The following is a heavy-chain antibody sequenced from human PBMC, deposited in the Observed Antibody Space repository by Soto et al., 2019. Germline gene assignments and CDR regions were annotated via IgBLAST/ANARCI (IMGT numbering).Heavy chain of an antibody. J-gene: IGHJ5*02. CDR1: GGTFSSYA. CDR2: IIPIFGTA. Sequence: QVQLVQSGAEVKKPGSSVKVSCKASGGTFSSYAITWVRQAPGQGLEWMGGIIPIFGTANYAQKFQARVTITAGESTSTAYKELSSLRSEDTAVYYCARDRGPSSGYYPYWFDPWGQGTLVTVSS. D-gene: IGHD3-22*01. CDR3: ARDRGPSSGYYPYWFDP. V-gene: IGHV1-69*12.